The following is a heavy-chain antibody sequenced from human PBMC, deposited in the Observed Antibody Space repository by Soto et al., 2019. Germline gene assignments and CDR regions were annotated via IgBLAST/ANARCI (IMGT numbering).Heavy chain of an antibody. D-gene: IGHD1-1*01. CDR3: TSAERGKTGVRV. Sequence: ESGGALVKPGGSLRLSCAASGFTFSDYYISWVRQAPGRGLEWLSYISQTGAYTNYADSVRGRFTISRDNAKNSLYLQMNSLRAEDTAVYYCTSAERGKTGVRVWGQGTLVTVSS. CDR1: GFTFSDYY. V-gene: IGHV3-11*06. J-gene: IGHJ4*02. CDR2: ISQTGAYT.